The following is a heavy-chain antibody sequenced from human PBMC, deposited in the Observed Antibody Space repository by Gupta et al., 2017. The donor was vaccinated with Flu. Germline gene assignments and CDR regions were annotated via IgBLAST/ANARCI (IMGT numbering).Heavy chain of an antibody. CDR1: STSYY. Sequence: STSYYWVWGRQSAGKGLEWIGHVYSSGSTYESPALRSRVTISIDTSKNQFALKLTYGKDVDTAVYYCARREPWGDPSLDSWGQGTLVTVSS. J-gene: IGHJ4*02. CDR3: ARREPWGDPSLDS. CDR2: VYSSGST. D-gene: IGHD1-26*01. V-gene: IGHV4-39*01.